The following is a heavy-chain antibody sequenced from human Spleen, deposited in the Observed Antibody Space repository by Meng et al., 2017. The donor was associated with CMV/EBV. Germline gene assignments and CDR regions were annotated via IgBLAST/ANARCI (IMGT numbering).Heavy chain of an antibody. J-gene: IGHJ4*02. Sequence: GESLKISCAASGFTVSSNYMSWVRQAPGKGLEWVSVIYSGGSTYYADSVKGRFTISRDNSKNTLYLQMNSLRAEDTAVYYCARVDYDFWSGYYRWGQGTLVTVSS. CDR3: ARVDYDFWSGYYR. V-gene: IGHV3-53*01. D-gene: IGHD3-3*01. CDR2: IYSGGST. CDR1: GFTVSSNY.